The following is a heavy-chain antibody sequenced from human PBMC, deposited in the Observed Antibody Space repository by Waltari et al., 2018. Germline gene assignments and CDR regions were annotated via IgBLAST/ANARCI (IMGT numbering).Heavy chain of an antibody. CDR3: LFVDTALIIPDVFDL. V-gene: IGHV3-15*01. CDR1: GFPFRKAW. D-gene: IGHD5-18*01. J-gene: IGHJ3*01. CDR2: IKSTVDGGTT. Sequence: EVQLVESGGGLVKPGGSLRLPCSASGFPFRKAWMKWRRQAPGKGLEWVGRIKSTVDGGTTDYAAPVQGRFTISRDDSKNTLYLQMSSLRTEDTAVYYCLFVDTALIIPDVFDLWGQGTLVTVSS.